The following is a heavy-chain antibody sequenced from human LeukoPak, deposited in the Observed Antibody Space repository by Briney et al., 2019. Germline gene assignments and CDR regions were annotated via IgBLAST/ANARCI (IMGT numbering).Heavy chain of an antibody. CDR2: INPSGGST. CDR3: AKDRRVQTNWFDP. D-gene: IGHD3-10*01. Sequence: GASVKVSCKASGYTITNNYMHWVRQAPGQGLEWMGVINPSGGSTSYAQKFQGRVTMTRDMSTSTVYMELSSLRSEDTAVYYCAKDRRVQTNWFDPWGQGTLVTVSS. V-gene: IGHV1-46*01. CDR1: GYTITNNY. J-gene: IGHJ5*02.